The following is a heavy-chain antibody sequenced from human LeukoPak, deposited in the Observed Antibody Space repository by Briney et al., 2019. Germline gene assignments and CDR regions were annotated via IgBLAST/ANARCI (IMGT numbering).Heavy chain of an antibody. CDR2: INQDGSER. V-gene: IGHV3-7*03. CDR1: GFTFSSYW. D-gene: IGHD2-15*01. Sequence: GGSLRLSCAASGFTFSSYWMSWVRQAPGKGLEWVAKINQDGSERHYVDSVKGRFTISRDNAENSLNLQMNSLRAEDTAVYYCVRQKVYCSGGTCYSHFDYWGQGTLVTVSS. J-gene: IGHJ4*02. CDR3: VRQKVYCSGGTCYSHFDY.